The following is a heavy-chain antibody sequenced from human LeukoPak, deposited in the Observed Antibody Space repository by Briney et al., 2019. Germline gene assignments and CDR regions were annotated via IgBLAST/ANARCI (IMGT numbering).Heavy chain of an antibody. CDR1: GGSFSGYH. D-gene: IGHD2-2*02. Sequence: SETLSLTCAVYGGSFSGYHWSWIRQPPGKGLEWIGEINHSGSTNYNPSLKSRVTISVDTSKNQFSLKLSSVTAADTAVYYCARKRNVVPAAIGYFDYWGQGTLVTVSS. CDR3: ARKRNVVPAAIGYFDY. V-gene: IGHV4-34*01. CDR2: INHSGST. J-gene: IGHJ4*02.